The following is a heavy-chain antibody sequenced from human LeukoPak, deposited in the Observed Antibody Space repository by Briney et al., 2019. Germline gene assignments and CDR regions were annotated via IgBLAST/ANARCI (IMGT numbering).Heavy chain of an antibody. J-gene: IGHJ1*01. CDR3: ARVSEQWLVMGYFQH. D-gene: IGHD6-19*01. V-gene: IGHV3-30*03. CDR2: ISYDGSNK. Sequence: GGSLRLSCAASGFTFSSYGMHWVRQAPGKGLEWVAVISYDGSNKYYADSVKGRFTISRDNSKNTLYLQMNSLRAEDTAVYYCARVSEQWLVMGYFQHWGQGTLVTVSS. CDR1: GFTFSSYG.